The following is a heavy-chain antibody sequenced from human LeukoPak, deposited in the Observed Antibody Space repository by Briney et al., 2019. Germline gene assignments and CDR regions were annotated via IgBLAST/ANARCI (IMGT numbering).Heavy chain of an antibody. Sequence: PGRSLRLSCAASGFTFDDYAMHWVRQAPGKGLEWVSGISWNSGSIGYADSVKGRFTISRDNAKNSLYLQMNSLRAEDTALYYCAKDKQRSGIDYWGQGTLVTVSS. D-gene: IGHD6-25*01. CDR2: ISWNSGSI. J-gene: IGHJ4*02. CDR1: GFTFDDYA. CDR3: AKDKQRSGIDY. V-gene: IGHV3-9*01.